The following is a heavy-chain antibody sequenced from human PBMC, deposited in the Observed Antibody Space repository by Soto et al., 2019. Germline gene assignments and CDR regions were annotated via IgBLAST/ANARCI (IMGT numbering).Heavy chain of an antibody. Sequence: QVHLVQTGAEVKKPGASVKVSCKGSGYTFTSYGITWVRQAPGQGLEWMGWISAHNGNTNHAQKLQGRVTVNRDTSTSTAYMELRSLRSDDTAVYYCARGRYGDYWGQGALVTVSS. V-gene: IGHV1-18*01. D-gene: IGHD1-1*01. CDR3: ARGRYGDY. J-gene: IGHJ4*02. CDR1: GYTFTSYG. CDR2: ISAHNGNT.